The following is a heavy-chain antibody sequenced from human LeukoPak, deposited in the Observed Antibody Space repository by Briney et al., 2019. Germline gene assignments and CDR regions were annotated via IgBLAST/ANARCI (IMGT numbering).Heavy chain of an antibody. V-gene: IGHV3-11*01. Sequence: GGSLRLSCAASGFTFSDYYMSWIRQAPGKGLEWVSYISSSGSTIYYADSVKGRFTISRDNAKNSLYLQMNSLGAEDTAVYYCASGGLSSPNAFDIWGQGTMVTVSS. CDR1: GFTFSDYY. CDR2: ISSSGSTI. CDR3: ASGGLSSPNAFDI. D-gene: IGHD6-13*01. J-gene: IGHJ3*02.